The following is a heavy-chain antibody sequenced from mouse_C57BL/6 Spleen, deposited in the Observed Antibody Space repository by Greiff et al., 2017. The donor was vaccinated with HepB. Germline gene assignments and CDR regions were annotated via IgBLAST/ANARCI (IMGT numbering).Heavy chain of an antibody. CDR1: GFTFSNYW. V-gene: IGHV6-3*01. CDR3: TGEDYGSPFAY. CDR2: IRLKSDNYAT. D-gene: IGHD1-1*01. J-gene: IGHJ3*01. Sequence: EVQGVESGGGLVQPGGSMKLSCVASGFTFSNYWMNWVRQSPEKGLEWVAQIRLKSDNYATHYAESVKGRFTISRDDSKSSVYLQMNNLRAEDTGIYYCTGEDYGSPFAYWGQGTLVTVSA.